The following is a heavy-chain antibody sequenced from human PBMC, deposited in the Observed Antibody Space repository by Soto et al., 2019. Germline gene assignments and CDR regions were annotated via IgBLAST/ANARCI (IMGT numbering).Heavy chain of an antibody. CDR1: GFTFSDYY. V-gene: IGHV3-11*01. Sequence: GGSLRLSCSASGFTFSDYYIHWIRRAPGKGLEWISYISGNGEIIQYAASARGRFTISRDNAENSVYLEMDRLRAEDTALYYCARDVDADFRTDFDYWGRGTLVTVSS. CDR3: ARDVDADFRTDFDY. J-gene: IGHJ4*02. D-gene: IGHD4-17*01. CDR2: ISGNGEII.